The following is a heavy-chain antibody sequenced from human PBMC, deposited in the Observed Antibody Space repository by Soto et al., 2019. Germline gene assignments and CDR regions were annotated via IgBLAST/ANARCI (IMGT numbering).Heavy chain of an antibody. D-gene: IGHD1-26*01. CDR1: GFTFSSYA. CDR2: FSGSGGST. V-gene: IGHV3-23*01. Sequence: EVQLLESGGGLVQPGGSLRLSCAASGFTFSSYAMRWVRQAPGKGLEWVSAFSGSGGSTYYADSVKGRFTVSRDTSKNTLYLQMNSLRAEDTAVYYCARRGSGSYYDYWGQGTLVTVSS. J-gene: IGHJ4*02. CDR3: ARRGSGSYYDY.